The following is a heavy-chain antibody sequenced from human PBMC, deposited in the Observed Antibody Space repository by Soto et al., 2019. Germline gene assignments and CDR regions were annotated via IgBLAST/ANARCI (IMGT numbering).Heavy chain of an antibody. J-gene: IGHJ4*02. Sequence: QVQLVESGGGVVQPGRSLRLSCAASGFTFSSYGMHWVRQAPGKGLEWVAVISYDGSNKYYADSVQGRFSISRDNSKKMQYLQMNSKSAEDTAVYYCEKEGGEYSSGNYYFDYRGQGSLVAVSS. CDR3: EKEGGEYSSGNYYFDY. CDR1: GFTFSSYG. CDR2: ISYDGSNK. V-gene: IGHV3-30*18. D-gene: IGHD6-19*01.